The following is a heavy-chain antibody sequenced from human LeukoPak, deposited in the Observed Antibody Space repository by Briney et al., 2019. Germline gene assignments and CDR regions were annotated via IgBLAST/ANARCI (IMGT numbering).Heavy chain of an antibody. Sequence: SETLSLTCTVSGGSISSGDYYWSWIRQPPGKGLEGIGYIYYSGSTYYNPSLKSRVTISVDTSKNQFSLKLSSVTAADTAVYYCARVVVGGYSYGPLDYWGQGTLVTVSS. CDR2: IYYSGST. V-gene: IGHV4-30-4*01. CDR3: ARVVVGGYSYGPLDY. D-gene: IGHD5-18*01. J-gene: IGHJ4*02. CDR1: GGSISSGDYY.